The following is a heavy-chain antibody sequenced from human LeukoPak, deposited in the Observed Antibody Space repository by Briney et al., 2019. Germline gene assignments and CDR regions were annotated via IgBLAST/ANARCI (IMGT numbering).Heavy chain of an antibody. Sequence: GGPLRLSCAASGFSISDYDMHWVRQAPGKGLEWVAVISYDGSNKYYEDSVKGRFTISRDNSKNTLFLQMNSLRSEDTAVYYCAKLRDTSGWFLDYWGQGTLVTVSS. J-gene: IGHJ4*02. V-gene: IGHV3-30*18. D-gene: IGHD6-19*01. CDR3: AKLRDTSGWFLDY. CDR1: GFSISDYD. CDR2: ISYDGSNK.